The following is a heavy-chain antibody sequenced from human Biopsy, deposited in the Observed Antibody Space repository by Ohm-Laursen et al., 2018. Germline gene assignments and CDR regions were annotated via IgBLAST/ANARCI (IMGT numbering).Heavy chain of an antibody. CDR1: GFGMYA. Sequence: SLRLPCAASGFGMYAMHWVRQPPGQGLEWLAVIAFDGSNKYYAESVKGRFTISRDRSRDTVHLQMNSLRYEDTAVYYCAKDGGQWLGGAFDIWGHGTMVSVSS. V-gene: IGHV3-30*18. D-gene: IGHD6-19*01. CDR3: AKDGGQWLGGAFDI. J-gene: IGHJ3*02. CDR2: IAFDGSNK.